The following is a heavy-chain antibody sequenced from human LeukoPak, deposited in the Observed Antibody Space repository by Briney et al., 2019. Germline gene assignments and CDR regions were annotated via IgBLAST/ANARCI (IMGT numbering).Heavy chain of an antibody. CDR2: ISGSGSSS. D-gene: IGHD6-13*01. J-gene: IGHJ4*02. V-gene: IGHV3-23*01. CDR3: AKGEAIIAAAGVDY. CDR1: GFTFSNYA. Sequence: GESLRLSCAASGFTFSNYAMTWVRQAPGKGLEWVSAISGSGSSSYYADSVKGRFTISRDNSKNTLFLQMNSLRAEDTAVYYCAKGEAIIAAAGVDYWDQGTLVTVSS.